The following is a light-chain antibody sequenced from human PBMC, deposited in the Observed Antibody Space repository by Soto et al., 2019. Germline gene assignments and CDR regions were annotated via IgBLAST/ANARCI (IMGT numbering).Light chain of an antibody. CDR3: GADHGSGSNFVWV. CDR1: SGYRYYK. J-gene: IGLJ3*02. V-gene: IGLV9-49*01. Sequence: QLVLTQPPSASASLGASVTLTCTLSSGYRYYKVDWYQQRPGKGPRFVMRVGAGGIVGSKGDGIPDRFSVLGSGLNRYLTIKNIQEEDESDYHCGADHGSGSNFVWVFGGGTKLTVL. CDR2: VGAGGIVG.